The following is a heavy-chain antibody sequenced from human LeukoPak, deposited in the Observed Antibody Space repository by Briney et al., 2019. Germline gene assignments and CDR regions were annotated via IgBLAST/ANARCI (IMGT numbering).Heavy chain of an antibody. V-gene: IGHV3-30*02. J-gene: IGHJ4*02. CDR3: ARDHIVATISDY. CDR2: IRYDGSNK. Sequence: GGSLRLSCAASGFTFSSYGMHWVRQAPGKGLEWVAFIRYDGSNKYYADSVKDRFTISRDSSKNTLYLQMNSLRAEDTAVYYCARDHIVATISDYWGQGTLVTVSS. CDR1: GFTFSSYG. D-gene: IGHD5-12*01.